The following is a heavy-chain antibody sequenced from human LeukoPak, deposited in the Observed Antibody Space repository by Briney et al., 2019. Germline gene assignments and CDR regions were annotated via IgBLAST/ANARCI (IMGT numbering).Heavy chain of an antibody. CDR1: GYTFTSYD. V-gene: IGHV1-8*01. J-gene: IGHJ3*02. CDR3: ARYGSGSRSGAFDI. Sequence: ASVKVSCKASGYTFTSYDINWVRQATGQGLEWMGWMNPNSGNTGYAQKFQGRVTMTRNTSISTAYMELSSLRSEDTAAYYCARYGSGSRSGAFDIWGQGTMVTVSS. CDR2: MNPNSGNT. D-gene: IGHD3-10*01.